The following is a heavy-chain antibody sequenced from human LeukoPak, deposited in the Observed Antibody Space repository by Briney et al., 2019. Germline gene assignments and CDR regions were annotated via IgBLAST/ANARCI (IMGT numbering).Heavy chain of an antibody. D-gene: IGHD1-26*01. CDR2: INPSGSST. Sequence: GASVKVSCKASGYTFTSHYMHWVRQAPGQGLEWMGLINPSGSSTLYAQKFQGRVTMTRDMSTTTDYMELSSLRSEDTAVYYCARSDIVGATRGAFDIWGQGTMVTVSS. J-gene: IGHJ3*02. CDR1: GYTFTSHY. V-gene: IGHV1-46*01. CDR3: ARSDIVGATRGAFDI.